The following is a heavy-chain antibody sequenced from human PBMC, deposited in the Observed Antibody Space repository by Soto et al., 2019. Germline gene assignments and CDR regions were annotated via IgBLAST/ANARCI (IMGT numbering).Heavy chain of an antibody. D-gene: IGHD6-6*01. V-gene: IGHV4-31*03. CDR1: GGSISSGGYY. CDR3: ARVYSSSSGDGFDP. J-gene: IGHJ5*02. Sequence: QVQLQESGPGLVKPSQTLSLTCTVSGGSISSGGYYWGWIRQHPGKGLEWIGYIYYSGSTYYNPSLKGRVTISVDTSKNQFSLKLSSVTAADTAVYYCARVYSSSSGDGFDPWGQGTLVTVSS. CDR2: IYYSGST.